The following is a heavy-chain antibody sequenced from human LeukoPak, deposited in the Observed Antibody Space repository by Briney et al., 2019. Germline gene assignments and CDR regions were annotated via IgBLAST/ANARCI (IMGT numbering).Heavy chain of an antibody. CDR1: GFTFSSYW. V-gene: IGHV3-74*01. J-gene: IGHJ5*02. D-gene: IGHD6-19*01. Sequence: GSLRLSCAASGFTFSSYWMHWVRQAPGKGLVWVSRINSDGSSTSYADSAKGRFTISRDNAKNTLYLQMNSLRAEDTAVYYCASRAQYSSGRGFDPWGQGTLVTVSS. CDR3: ASRAQYSSGRGFDP. CDR2: INSDGSST.